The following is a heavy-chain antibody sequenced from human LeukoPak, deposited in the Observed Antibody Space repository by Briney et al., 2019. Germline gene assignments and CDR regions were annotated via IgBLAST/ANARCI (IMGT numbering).Heavy chain of an antibody. V-gene: IGHV1-2*04. CDR1: GYTFTGYY. CDR2: INPNSGGT. Sequence: ASVMVSCKASGYTFTGYYMHWVRQAPGQGLEWMGWINPNSGGTNYAQKFQGWVTMTRDTSISTAYMELSRLRSDDTAVYYCARGFGNYYDSSGYYSGGDNWFDPWGQGTLVTVSS. D-gene: IGHD3-22*01. J-gene: IGHJ5*02. CDR3: ARGFGNYYDSSGYYSGGDNWFDP.